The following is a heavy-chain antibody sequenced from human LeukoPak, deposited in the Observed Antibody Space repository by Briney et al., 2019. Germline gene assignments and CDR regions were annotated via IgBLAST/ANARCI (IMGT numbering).Heavy chain of an antibody. CDR3: ARASSAASHAFDI. CDR1: GYTFTSYD. Sequence: ASVKVSCKASGYTFTSYDINWVRQASGQGLEWMGWMNPNSGHTGYAQKFQGRVTMTRNTSISTAYMELSSLTSEDTAVYYCARASSAASHAFDIWGQGTMVTVSS. CDR2: MNPNSGHT. J-gene: IGHJ3*02. V-gene: IGHV1-8*01.